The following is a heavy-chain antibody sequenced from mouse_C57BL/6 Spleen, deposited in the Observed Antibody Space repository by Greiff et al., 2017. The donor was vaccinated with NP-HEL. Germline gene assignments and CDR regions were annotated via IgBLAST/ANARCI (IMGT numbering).Heavy chain of an antibody. V-gene: IGHV1-15*01. CDR2: IDPETGGT. J-gene: IGHJ4*01. CDR1: GYTFTDYE. D-gene: IGHD4-1*01. Sequence: VQLQQSGAELVRPGASVTLSCKASGYTFTDYEMHWVKQTPVHGLEWIGAIDPETGGTAYNQKFKGKAILTADKSSSTAYMELRSLTSEDSAVYYCTRWDLGRYAMDYWGQGTSVTVSS. CDR3: TRWDLGRYAMDY.